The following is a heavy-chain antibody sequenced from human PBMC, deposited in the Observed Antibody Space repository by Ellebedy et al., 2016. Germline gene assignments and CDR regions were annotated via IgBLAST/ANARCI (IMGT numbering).Heavy chain of an antibody. Sequence: GSLRLSCTVSGGSISSSSYYWGWIRQPPGKGLAWIGEIYHSGSTNYNPSLKSRVTISVDKSKNQFSLKLSSVTAADTAVYYCARQPTRRSTVTTSLYWYFDLWGRGTLVTVSS. CDR1: GGSISSSSYY. CDR2: IYHSGST. J-gene: IGHJ2*01. V-gene: IGHV4-39*07. D-gene: IGHD4-17*01. CDR3: ARQPTRRSTVTTSLYWYFDL.